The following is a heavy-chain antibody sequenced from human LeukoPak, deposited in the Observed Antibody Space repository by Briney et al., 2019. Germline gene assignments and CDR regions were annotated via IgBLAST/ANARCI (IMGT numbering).Heavy chain of an antibody. Sequence: ASVKVSCKASGGTFSSYAISWVRQAPGQGLEWMGGIIPIFGTANYAQKFQGRVTITADESTSTAYMELRSLRSDDTAVYYCARDDKGYSGYDYAFDIWGQGTMVTVSS. CDR1: GGTFSSYA. CDR2: IIPIFGTA. CDR3: ARDDKGYSGYDYAFDI. V-gene: IGHV1-69*13. D-gene: IGHD5-12*01. J-gene: IGHJ3*02.